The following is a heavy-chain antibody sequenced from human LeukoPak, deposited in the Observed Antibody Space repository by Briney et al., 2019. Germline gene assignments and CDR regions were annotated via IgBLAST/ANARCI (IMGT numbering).Heavy chain of an antibody. CDR2: ISSSSSTI. V-gene: IGHV3-48*01. CDR3: AKPLSWHGDYEYYFDY. Sequence: PGGSLRLSCAASGFTFGSYGMTWVRQAPGKGLEWVSYISSSSSTIYYADSVKGRFTISRDNSKNTLYLQMNSLRAEDTAVYYCAKPLSWHGDYEYYFDYWGQGTLVTVSS. CDR1: GFTFGSYG. J-gene: IGHJ4*02. D-gene: IGHD4-17*01.